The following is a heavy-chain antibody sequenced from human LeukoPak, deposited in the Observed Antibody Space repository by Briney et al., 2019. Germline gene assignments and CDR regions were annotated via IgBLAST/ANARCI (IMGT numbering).Heavy chain of an antibody. CDR2: IIPILGIA. J-gene: IGHJ4*02. Sequence: ASVKVSCKASGGTFSSYAISWVRQAPGQGLEWMGRIIPILGIANYAQKFQGRVTITADKSTSTAYMELSSLRSEDTAVYYCARVAWSGYYRVFDYWGQGTLVTVSS. CDR3: ARVAWSGYYRVFDY. CDR1: GGTFSSYA. V-gene: IGHV1-69*04. D-gene: IGHD3-3*01.